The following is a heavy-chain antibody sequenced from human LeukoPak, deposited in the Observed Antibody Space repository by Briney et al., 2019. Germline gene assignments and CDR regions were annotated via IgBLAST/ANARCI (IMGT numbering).Heavy chain of an antibody. V-gene: IGHV3-33*06. CDR3: AKDAQRGFDYSNSLEY. D-gene: IGHD4-11*01. CDR1: GFTFSTYW. Sequence: GGSLRLSCAASGFTFSTYWMHWVRQAPGKGLEWVAVIWSDATEKYYGDAVKGRFTISRDNSRNTLYLQMNRLRAEDTAVYYCAKDAQRGFDYSNSLEYWGQGTLVTVSS. J-gene: IGHJ4*02. CDR2: IWSDATEK.